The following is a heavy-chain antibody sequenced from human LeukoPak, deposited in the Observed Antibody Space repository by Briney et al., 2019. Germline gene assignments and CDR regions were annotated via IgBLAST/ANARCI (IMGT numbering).Heavy chain of an antibody. CDR2: IYYSGST. V-gene: IGHV4-59*11. D-gene: IGHD2-2*01. CDR3: ARGRDIAVVPAAYYYMDV. Sequence: SETLSLTCTVSGGSISSHYWSWIRQPPGKGLEWIGYIYYSGSTNYNPSLKSRVTISVDTSKNQFSLKLSSVTAADTAVYYCARGRDIAVVPAAYYYMDVWGKGTTVTVSS. J-gene: IGHJ6*03. CDR1: GGSISSHY.